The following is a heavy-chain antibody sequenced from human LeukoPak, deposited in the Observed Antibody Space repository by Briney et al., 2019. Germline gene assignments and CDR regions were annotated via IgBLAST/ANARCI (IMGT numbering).Heavy chain of an antibody. CDR1: GFTFTGYA. CDR3: AKGVVVVAASYYYMDV. V-gene: IGHV3-23*01. J-gene: IGHJ6*03. CDR2: TTGSGGSS. D-gene: IGHD2-15*01. Sequence: PGGSLRLSCAASGFTFTGYAMTWVRQAPGKGLKWVSTTTGSGGSSYYADSVMGRFTISRDNSKNTLFLQMNGLRAEDTAVYYCAKGVVVVAASYYYMDVWGKGTTVTVSS.